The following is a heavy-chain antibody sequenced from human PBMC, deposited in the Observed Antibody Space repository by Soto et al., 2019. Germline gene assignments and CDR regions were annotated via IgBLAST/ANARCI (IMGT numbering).Heavy chain of an antibody. CDR2: INSDGSTT. D-gene: IGHD1-20*01. J-gene: IGHJ4*02. CDR1: GFTFSNYW. V-gene: IGHV3-74*01. Sequence: EVQLVESGGGLVQPGGSLRLTCAASGFTFSNYWMHWVRQAPGKGLVWVSRINSDGSTTGNADSVKGRFTISRDNAKNTLYLQMNSLRAEDTAVYYCVRGSVYNWRGDYWGQGTLVTVSS. CDR3: VRGSVYNWRGDY.